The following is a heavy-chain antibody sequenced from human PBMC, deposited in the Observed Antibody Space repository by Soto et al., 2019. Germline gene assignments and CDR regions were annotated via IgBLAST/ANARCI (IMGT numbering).Heavy chain of an antibody. V-gene: IGHV3-48*04. D-gene: IGHD1-1*01. Sequence: GGSVRLSCAASGFTFSSYSMNWVRQAPGKGLEWVSYISSSSSTIYYADSVKGRFTISRDNAKNALYLQMNSLRAEDTAVYYCARGYNLGSIDYWGQGTQVTVSS. CDR2: ISSSSSTI. CDR1: GFTFSSYS. J-gene: IGHJ4*02. CDR3: ARGYNLGSIDY.